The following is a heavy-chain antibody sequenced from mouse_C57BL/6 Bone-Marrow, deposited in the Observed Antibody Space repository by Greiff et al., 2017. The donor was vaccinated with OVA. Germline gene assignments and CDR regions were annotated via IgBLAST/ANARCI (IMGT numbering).Heavy chain of an antibody. CDR1: GFTFSSYG. V-gene: IGHV5-6*01. Sequence: EVKLVESGGDLVKPGGSLKLSCAASGFTFSSYGMSWVRQTPDKRLEWVATISSGGSYTYYPDSVKGRFTISRDNAKNTLYLQMSSLKSEDTAMYYCARPLIYYYGSNWYFDVWGTGTTVTVSS. CDR2: ISSGGSYT. J-gene: IGHJ1*03. D-gene: IGHD1-1*01. CDR3: ARPLIYYYGSNWYFDV.